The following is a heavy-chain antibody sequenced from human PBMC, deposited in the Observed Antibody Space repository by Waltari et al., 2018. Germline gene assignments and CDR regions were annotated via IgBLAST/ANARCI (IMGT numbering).Heavy chain of an antibody. Sequence: QVQLQESGPGLVKPSETLSLTCTVSGGSISSYYWSWIRQPPGKGLEWIGYIYYSGSTNYNPSLKSRVTISVDTSKNQFSLKLSSVTAADTTVYYCARGGSGWYLGAFDIWGQGTMVTVSS. CDR1: GGSISSYY. J-gene: IGHJ3*02. V-gene: IGHV4-59*12. CDR3: ARGGSGWYLGAFDI. D-gene: IGHD6-19*01. CDR2: IYYSGST.